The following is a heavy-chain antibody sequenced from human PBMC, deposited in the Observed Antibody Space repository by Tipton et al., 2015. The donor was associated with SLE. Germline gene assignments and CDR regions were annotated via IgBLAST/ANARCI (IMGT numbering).Heavy chain of an antibody. D-gene: IGHD1-26*01. CDR3: ARHLDTGSYVHRTGMDV. J-gene: IGHJ6*02. CDR1: GDSINNDYS. V-gene: IGHV4-38-2*01. CDR2: IYHSGST. Sequence: TLSLTCSVSGDSINNDYSWGWIRQPPGKGLEWIGSIYHSGSTSYSPSLKSRVTISLDTSKKQFSLNLTSVTAADTAVYYCARHLDTGSYVHRTGMDVWGQGTTVTVSS.